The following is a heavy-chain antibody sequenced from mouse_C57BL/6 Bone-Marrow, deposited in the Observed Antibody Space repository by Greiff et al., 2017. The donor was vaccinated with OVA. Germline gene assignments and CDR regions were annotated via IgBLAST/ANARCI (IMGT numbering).Heavy chain of an antibody. J-gene: IGHJ1*03. CDR3: ARGDYGYWYFDV. CDR2: IYPGSGST. D-gene: IGHD1-1*01. Sequence: QVQLQQPGAELVKPGASVKMSCKASGYTFTSYWITWVKQRPGQGLEWIGDIYPGSGSTNYNEKFKSKATLTVDTSSSTAYMQLSSLTSEDSAVDYCARGDYGYWYFDVWGTGTTVTVSS. V-gene: IGHV1-55*01. CDR1: GYTFTSYW.